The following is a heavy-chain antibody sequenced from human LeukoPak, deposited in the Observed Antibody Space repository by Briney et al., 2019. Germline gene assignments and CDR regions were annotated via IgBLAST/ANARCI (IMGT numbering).Heavy chain of an antibody. J-gene: IGHJ4*02. V-gene: IGHV3-23*01. Sequence: GGSLRLSCAASGFTFSSYAMSWVRQAPGKGLEWVSAISGSGGSTYYADSVKGRFTISRDNSKNTLYLQMNSLRAEDTAVYYCAKVTLWFGDKLMDYWGQGTLVTVSS. CDR2: ISGSGGST. CDR1: GFTFSSYA. CDR3: AKVTLWFGDKLMDY. D-gene: IGHD3-10*01.